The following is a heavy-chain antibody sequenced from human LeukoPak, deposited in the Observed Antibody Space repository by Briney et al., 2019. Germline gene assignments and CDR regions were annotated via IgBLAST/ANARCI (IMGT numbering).Heavy chain of an antibody. V-gene: IGHV1-8*03. J-gene: IGHJ4*02. D-gene: IGHD2/OR15-2a*01. CDR3: ARVSRRGYYFDY. CDR1: GYTFTGYY. Sequence: ASVKVSCKASGYTFTGYYMHWVRQAPGQGLEWMGWINPNSGNTGYAQKFQGRVTITRNTSISTAYMELSSLRSEDTAVYYCARVSRRGYYFDYWGQGTLVTVSS. CDR2: INPNSGNT.